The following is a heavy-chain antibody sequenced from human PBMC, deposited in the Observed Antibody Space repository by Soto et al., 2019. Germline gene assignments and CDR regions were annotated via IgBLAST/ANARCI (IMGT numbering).Heavy chain of an antibody. CDR1: GYAFNRYG. J-gene: IGHJ5*02. Sequence: QIQLVQSGAEVKKPGASVKVSCKASGYAFNRYGITWVRQAPGQGLEWMGWISAYNGNTNYAQNLQGRVTLTTDTSTSTAYMELRNLNSVDTAVYYRARSYCRTSTFYSYWFDPWGQGTLVTVSS. V-gene: IGHV1-18*04. CDR2: ISAYNGNT. D-gene: IGHD2-2*01. CDR3: ARSYCRTSTFYSYWFDP.